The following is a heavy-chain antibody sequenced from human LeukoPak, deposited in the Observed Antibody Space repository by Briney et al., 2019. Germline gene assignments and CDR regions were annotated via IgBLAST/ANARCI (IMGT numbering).Heavy chain of an antibody. Sequence: PGGSLRLSCAASGFTFSSYEMNWVSQAPGKGLEWVSYISSSGSTIYYADSVRGRFTISRDNAKNSLYLQMNSLRAEDTAVYYCAREKGYCSGGSCYSDWFDPWGQGTLVTVSS. CDR3: AREKGYCSGGSCYSDWFDP. V-gene: IGHV3-48*03. CDR2: ISSSGSTI. D-gene: IGHD2-15*01. CDR1: GFTFSSYE. J-gene: IGHJ5*02.